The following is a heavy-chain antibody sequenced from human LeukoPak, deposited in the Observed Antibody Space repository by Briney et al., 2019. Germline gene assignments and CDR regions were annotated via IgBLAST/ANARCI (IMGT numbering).Heavy chain of an antibody. CDR1: GYTFTSYA. J-gene: IGHJ6*02. CDR2: INTNTGNP. D-gene: IGHD3-10*01. CDR3: ARDLSGSGSYYTLYYYYYGMDV. Sequence: GASVKVSCKASGYTFTSYAMSWVRQAPGQGLEWMGWINTNTGNPTYAQGFTGRFVFSLDTSVSTAYLQISSLKAEDTAVYYCARDLSGSGSYYTLYYYYYGMDVWGQGTTVTVSS. V-gene: IGHV7-4-1*02.